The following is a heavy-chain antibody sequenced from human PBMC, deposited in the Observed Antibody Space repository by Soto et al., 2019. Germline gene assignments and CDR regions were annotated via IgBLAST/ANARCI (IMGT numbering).Heavy chain of an antibody. CDR1: RFPFSSDW. CDR3: ARDNWNSY. Sequence: PGGSLRRSCAASRFPFSSDWMHWVRQAPGKGLMWVSRIHNDGSTTRYADSVKGRFTISRDNAKNTLYLQMSSLRVEDTAVYYCARDNWNSYWGQGTLVTVSS. CDR2: IHNDGSTT. D-gene: IGHD1-7*01. J-gene: IGHJ4*01. V-gene: IGHV3-74*01.